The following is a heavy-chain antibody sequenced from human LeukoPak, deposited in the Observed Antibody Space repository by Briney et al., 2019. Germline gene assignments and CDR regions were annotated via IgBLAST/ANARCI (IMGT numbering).Heavy chain of an antibody. J-gene: IGHJ5*02. CDR2: IYHSGST. Sequence: SETLSLTCTLSGDSITSSDHYWVWIRQPPGKGLEWIGNIYHSGSTYYNPSLKSRVTISVDTSKNQFSLQLTSVTAADTAVYYCARAYSSSWYFNWFDPWGQGTLVTVSS. CDR3: ARAYSSSWYFNWFDP. D-gene: IGHD6-13*01. V-gene: IGHV4-38-2*02. CDR1: GDSITSSDHY.